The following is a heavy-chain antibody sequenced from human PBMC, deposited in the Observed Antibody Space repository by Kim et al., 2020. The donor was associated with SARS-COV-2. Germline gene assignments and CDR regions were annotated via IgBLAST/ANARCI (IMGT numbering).Heavy chain of an antibody. Sequence: NPCLKTRVTIAVDTSKNQFSRKLSSVTAADMAVYYWARVRGDGDLDGFDIWGQGTMVTVSS. CDR3: ARVRGDGDLDGFDI. D-gene: IGHD2-21*01. V-gene: IGHV4-59*01. J-gene: IGHJ3*02.